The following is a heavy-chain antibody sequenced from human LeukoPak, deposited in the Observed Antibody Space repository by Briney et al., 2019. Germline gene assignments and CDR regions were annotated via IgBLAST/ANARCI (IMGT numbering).Heavy chain of an antibody. CDR3: AREGYDFWGVYMDV. D-gene: IGHD3-3*01. CDR1: GFTFSSYS. V-gene: IGHV3-48*01. J-gene: IGHJ6*03. Sequence: QSGGSLRLSCAASGFTFSSYSMNWVRQAPGKGLEWVSYISSSSSTIYYADSVKGRFTISRDNAKNSLYLQMNSLRAEDTAVYYCAREGYDFWGVYMDVWGKGTTVTVSS. CDR2: ISSSSSTI.